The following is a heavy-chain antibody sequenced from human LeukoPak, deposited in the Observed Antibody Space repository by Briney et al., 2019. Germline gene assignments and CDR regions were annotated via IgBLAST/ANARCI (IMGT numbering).Heavy chain of an antibody. CDR3: ARRPRNSGSDDGPSGLDY. J-gene: IGHJ4*02. CDR1: GGSISNYY. Sequence: SETLSLTCTVSGGSISNYYWSWIRQPPGKGLEWIGEIDHSGSLNYNPSLKSRITISVDTSKNQFSLKLSSVTAADMAVYYCARRPRNSGSDDGPSGLDYWGQGTLVTVSS. V-gene: IGHV4-34*01. CDR2: IDHSGSL. D-gene: IGHD1-26*01.